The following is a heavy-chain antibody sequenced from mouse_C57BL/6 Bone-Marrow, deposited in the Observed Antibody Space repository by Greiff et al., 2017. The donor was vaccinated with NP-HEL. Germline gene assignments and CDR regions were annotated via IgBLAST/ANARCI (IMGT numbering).Heavy chain of an antibody. J-gene: IGHJ1*03. V-gene: IGHV1-39*01. CDR2: INPNYGTT. CDR3: ARGGYYGSRGWYFDV. CDR1: GYSFTDYN. D-gene: IGHD1-1*01. Sequence: VHVKQSGPELVKPGASVKISCKASGYSFTDYNMNWVKQSNGKSLEWIGVINPNYGTTSYNQKFKGKATLTVDQSSSTAYMQLNSLTSEDSAVYYCARGGYYGSRGWYFDVWGTGTTVTVSS.